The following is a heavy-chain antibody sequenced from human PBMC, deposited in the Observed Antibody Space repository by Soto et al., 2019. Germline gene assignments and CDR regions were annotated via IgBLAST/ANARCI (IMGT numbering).Heavy chain of an antibody. J-gene: IGHJ6*02. V-gene: IGHV3-30-3*01. CDR3: ARDVWHFSSNSCYFYGMDV. CDR1: GFSFNVYS. Sequence: QEQVVESGGGVVQPGRSLRLSCTVSGFSFNVYSIHWVRQAPGRGLEWVAVVSPDGSRTYYADSVKGRFIISRDNSKEMVSCQMTCLGLEDTAVYYCARDVWHFSSNSCYFYGMDVWGQGTTVTVSS. CDR2: VSPDGSRT. D-gene: IGHD3-22*01.